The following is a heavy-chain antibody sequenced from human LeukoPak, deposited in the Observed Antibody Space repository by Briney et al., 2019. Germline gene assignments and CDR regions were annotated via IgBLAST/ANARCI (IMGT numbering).Heavy chain of an antibody. CDR3: ARVYGYFDWLLSY. CDR2: ISSSGNYI. J-gene: IGHJ4*02. V-gene: IGHV3-21*01. CDR1: GFTFSSYN. Sequence: GGSLRLSCAASGFTFSSYNMNWVRQAPGKGLDWVSSISSSGNYIYYADSVKGRFTISRDNAKNSLYLQMNSLRVEDTAVYYCARVYGYFDWLLSYWGQGTLVTVSS. D-gene: IGHD3-9*01.